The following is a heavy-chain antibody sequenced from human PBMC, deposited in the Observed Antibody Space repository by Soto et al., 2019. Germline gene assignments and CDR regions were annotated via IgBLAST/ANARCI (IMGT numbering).Heavy chain of an antibody. J-gene: IGHJ4*02. Sequence: GGSLRLSCAASGFTFSSYAMSWVRQAPGRGLDWVSAISGSGGGSYYADSVKGRFTISRDNSKNTLYLQMNSLRAEDTAVYYCAKSPGMYYYDSSGYYHYDYWGQGTLVTVSS. D-gene: IGHD3-22*01. V-gene: IGHV3-23*01. CDR2: ISGSGGGS. CDR3: AKSPGMYYYDSSGYYHYDY. CDR1: GFTFSSYA.